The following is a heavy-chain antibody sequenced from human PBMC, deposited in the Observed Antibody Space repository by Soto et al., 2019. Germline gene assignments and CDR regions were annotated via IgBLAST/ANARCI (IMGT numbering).Heavy chain of an antibody. CDR3: ARDRRVGSGNYFGNDAFDI. J-gene: IGHJ3*02. V-gene: IGHV1-69*13. D-gene: IGHD3-10*01. CDR1: GGTFSSYA. CDR2: IIPIFGTA. Sequence: SVKVSCKASGGTFSSYAISWVRQAPGQGLEWIGGIIPIFGTANYAQKFQGRVTITADESTSTAYMELSSLRSEDTVVYYCARDRRVGSGNYFGNDAFDIWGQGTMVTVSS.